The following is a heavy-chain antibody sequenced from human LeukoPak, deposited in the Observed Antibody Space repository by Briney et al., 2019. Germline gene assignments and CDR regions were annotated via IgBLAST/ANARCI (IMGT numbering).Heavy chain of an antibody. V-gene: IGHV3-30*04. Sequence: GRSLRLSCAASGFTFSSYAMHWVRQAPGKGLEWVAVISYDGSNKYYADSVKGRFTISRDNSKNTLYLQMNSLRAEDTAVYYCARDLADYYYGMDVWGQGTTVTDSS. CDR3: ARDLADYYYGMDV. CDR1: GFTFSSYA. J-gene: IGHJ6*02. CDR2: ISYDGSNK. D-gene: IGHD6-25*01.